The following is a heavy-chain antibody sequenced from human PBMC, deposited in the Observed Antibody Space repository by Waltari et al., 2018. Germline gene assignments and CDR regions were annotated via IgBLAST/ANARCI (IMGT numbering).Heavy chain of an antibody. Sequence: EVQLVESGGALVQPGGSLRLSCAASGFTFSSYGMSWVRQAPGKGLEWVSGTSGSGRTKYYADFVKGRFTISRDNSKNTLYLQVNSLRVEDTAIYYCAKDRDEFLQHFDSWGQGTLVTVST. CDR1: GFTFSSYG. CDR2: TSGSGRTK. J-gene: IGHJ4*02. V-gene: IGHV3-23*04. CDR3: AKDRDEFLQHFDS. D-gene: IGHD1-1*01.